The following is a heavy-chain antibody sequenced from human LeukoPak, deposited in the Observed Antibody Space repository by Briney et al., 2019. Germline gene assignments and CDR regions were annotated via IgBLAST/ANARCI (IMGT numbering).Heavy chain of an antibody. Sequence: ASVKVSCKASGYTFTSYDISWVRQATGQGLEWMGWMNPNSGNTGYAQKFQGRVTMTRNTSISTAYMELSSLRSEDTAVYYCARVEKKRQRSTVFGVVSSLDYYYYYMDVWGKGTTVTVSS. CDR3: ARVEKKRQRSTVFGVVSSLDYYYYYMDV. J-gene: IGHJ6*03. V-gene: IGHV1-8*01. CDR2: MNPNSGNT. D-gene: IGHD3-3*01. CDR1: GYTFTSYD.